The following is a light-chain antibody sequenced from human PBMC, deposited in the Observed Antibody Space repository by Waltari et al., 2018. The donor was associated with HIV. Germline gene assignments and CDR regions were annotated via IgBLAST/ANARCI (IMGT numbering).Light chain of an antibody. CDR3: QQRSNWPLT. CDR2: DAS. J-gene: IGKJ4*01. V-gene: IGKV3-11*01. CDR1: QSVNSY. Sequence: EIVLTQSPATLSLSPGARATLSCRASQSVNSYLAWYQQKPGQAPRLLIYDASNRATGIPARFSGSGSGTDFTLTINSLEPEDFAVYYCQQRSNWPLTFGGGTKVEIK.